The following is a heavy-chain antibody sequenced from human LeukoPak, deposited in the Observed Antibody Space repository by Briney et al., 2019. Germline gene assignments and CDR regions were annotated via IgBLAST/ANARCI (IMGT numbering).Heavy chain of an antibody. Sequence: SETLSLTCTVSGGSISSSSYYWSWIRQPPGKGLEWIGYVYYSGSTDYNPSLKSRVTISIDTSKKQFSLKLRSVTAADTAVYYCAILGFGEADLWGRGTLVSVSS. CDR2: VYYSGST. CDR3: AILGFGEADL. D-gene: IGHD3-16*01. J-gene: IGHJ2*01. CDR1: GGSISSSSYY. V-gene: IGHV4-61*01.